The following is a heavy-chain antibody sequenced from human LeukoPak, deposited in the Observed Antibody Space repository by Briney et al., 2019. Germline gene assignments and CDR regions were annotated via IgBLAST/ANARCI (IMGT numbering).Heavy chain of an antibody. CDR2: ISSSSSTI. V-gene: IGHV3-48*04. J-gene: IGHJ6*02. CDR1: GFTFSSYS. CDR3: AKVIMVTSRSYYGMDV. D-gene: IGHD2-21*02. Sequence: GGSLRLSCAASGFTFSSYSMNWVRQAPGKGLEWVSYISSSSSTIYYADSVKGRFTISRDNAKNSLYLQMNSLRAEDTAVYYCAKVIMVTSRSYYGMDVWGQGTTVTVSS.